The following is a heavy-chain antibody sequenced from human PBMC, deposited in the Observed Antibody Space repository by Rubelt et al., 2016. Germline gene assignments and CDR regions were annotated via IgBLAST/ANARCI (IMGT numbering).Heavy chain of an antibody. CDR1: GFTFSSSA. D-gene: IGHD3-10*01. Sequence: RLSCAASGFTFSSSAMNWVRQAPGKGLEWVSGISGSGGSTYYADSVKGRFTISRDNSKNTLYLQMNSLRAEDTAVYYCARGAVAGRYGMDVWGQGTTVTVSS. CDR2: ISGSGGST. V-gene: IGHV3-23*01. CDR3: ARGAVAGRYGMDV. J-gene: IGHJ6*02.